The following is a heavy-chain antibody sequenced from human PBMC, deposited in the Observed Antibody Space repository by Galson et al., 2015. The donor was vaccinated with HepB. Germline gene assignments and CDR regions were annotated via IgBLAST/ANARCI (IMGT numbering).Heavy chain of an antibody. D-gene: IGHD2-21*01. V-gene: IGHV1-69*13. CDR2: IIPIFGTA. CDR1: GYTFTSYG. Sequence: SVKVSCKASGYTFTSYGISRVRQAPGQGLEWMGGIIPIFGTANYAQKFQGRVTITADESTSTAYMELSSLRSEDTAVYYCARIHYCGGVILGCHAEDYWGQGTLVTVSS. CDR3: ARIHYCGGVILGCHAEDY. J-gene: IGHJ4*02.